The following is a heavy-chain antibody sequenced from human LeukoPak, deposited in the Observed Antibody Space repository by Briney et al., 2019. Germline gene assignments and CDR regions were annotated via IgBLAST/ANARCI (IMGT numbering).Heavy chain of an antibody. CDR2: IYHSGST. CDR3: ARDYQTYQGGYFDY. CDR1: GYSISSGYY. Sequence: SETLSLTCTVSGYSISSGYYWGWIRQPPGKGLEWIGSIYHSGSTYYNPSLKSRVTISVDTSKNQFSLKLSSVTAADTAVYYCARDYQTYQGGYFDYWGQGTLVTVSS. V-gene: IGHV4-38-2*02. J-gene: IGHJ4*02. D-gene: IGHD2-2*01.